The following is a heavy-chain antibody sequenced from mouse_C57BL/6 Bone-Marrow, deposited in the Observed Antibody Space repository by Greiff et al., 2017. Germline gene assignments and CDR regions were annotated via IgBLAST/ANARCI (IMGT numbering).Heavy chain of an antibody. D-gene: IGHD1-1*01. V-gene: IGHV3-6*01. CDR2: ISYDGSN. Sequence: ESGPGLVKPSQSLSLTCSVTGYSITSGYYWNWIRQFPGNKLEWMGYISYDGSNNYNPSLKNRISITRDTSKNQFFLKLNSVTTEDTATYYCARERYYSSYAMDYWGQGTSVTVSS. CDR3: ARERYYSSYAMDY. CDR1: GYSITSGYY. J-gene: IGHJ4*01.